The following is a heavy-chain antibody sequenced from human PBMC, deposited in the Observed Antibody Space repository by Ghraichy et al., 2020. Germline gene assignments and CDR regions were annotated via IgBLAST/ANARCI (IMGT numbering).Heavy chain of an antibody. CDR1: GGSISSNNW. V-gene: IGHV4-4*02. CDR3: ARGMTTVIIDAFDI. CDR2: IYHSGSA. J-gene: IGHJ3*02. D-gene: IGHD4-17*01. Sequence: SETLSLTCAVSGGSISSNNWWNWVRQPPGKGLEWIGEIYHSGSANYNPSLKSRVTMSVDKSKNQFSLKLSSVTAADTAVYYCARGMTTVIIDAFDIWGQGTMVTVSS.